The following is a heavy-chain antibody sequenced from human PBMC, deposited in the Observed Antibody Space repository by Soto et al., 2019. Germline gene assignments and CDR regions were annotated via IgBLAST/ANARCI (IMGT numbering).Heavy chain of an antibody. V-gene: IGHV3-23*01. D-gene: IGHD6-19*01. J-gene: IGHJ4*02. CDR3: AKYQYSGGWHSDY. Sequence: PGGSLRLSCAASGFTFSTYAMSWIRQAPGKGLEWVSNIGSSAASANYIDSVKGRFTISRDNSKNTLYLQMNSLRAEDTAVYYCAKYQYSGGWHSDYWGQGXLVTVYS. CDR2: IGSSAASA. CDR1: GFTFSTYA.